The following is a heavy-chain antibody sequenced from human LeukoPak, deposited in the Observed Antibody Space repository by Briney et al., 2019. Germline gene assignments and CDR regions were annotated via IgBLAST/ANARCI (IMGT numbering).Heavy chain of an antibody. Sequence: ASVKVSCKASGYTFTGYYMHWVRQAPGQGLEWMGWINPNSGGTNYAQKFQGRVTMTRDTSISTAYMELSRLRSDDTAVSYCARGPPVEGYCSGGSCKDAFDIWGKGQWSPSLQ. CDR3: ARGPPVEGYCSGGSCKDAFDI. CDR2: INPNSGGT. J-gene: IGHJ3*02. V-gene: IGHV1-2*02. D-gene: IGHD2-15*01. CDR1: GYTFTGYY.